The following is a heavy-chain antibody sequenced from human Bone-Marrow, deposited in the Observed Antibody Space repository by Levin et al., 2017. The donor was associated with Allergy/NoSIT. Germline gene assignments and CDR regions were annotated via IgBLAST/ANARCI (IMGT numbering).Heavy chain of an antibody. V-gene: IGHV3-48*02. D-gene: IGHD3-16*01. CDR2: ISGSSSNI. J-gene: IGHJ4*02. CDR1: EFTFSNYA. CDR3: ARDPSRGTRLTYYFDY. Sequence: PGGSLRLSCAGSEFTFSNYAMNWVRQTPGKGLEWVSYISGSSSNIHYADSVKGRFTVSRDNARNSLYLQMNSLRDEDTAVYYCARDPSRGTRLTYYFDYWGQGTLVTVSS.